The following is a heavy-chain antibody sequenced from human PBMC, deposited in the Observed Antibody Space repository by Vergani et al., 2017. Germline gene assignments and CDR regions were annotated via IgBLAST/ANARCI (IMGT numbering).Heavy chain of an antibody. V-gene: IGHV3-48*03. CDR1: GFTFSSYE. J-gene: IGHJ6*03. Sequence: EVQLVESGGGLVQPGGSLRLSCAASGFTFSSYEMNWVRQAPGKGLEWVSYISSSGSTIYYADSVKGRFTISRDNAKNTLYLQMNSLIAEDTAVYYCARKGIAAAGPLGYMDVWGKGTTVTVSS. CDR2: ISSSGSTI. D-gene: IGHD6-13*01. CDR3: ARKGIAAAGPLGYMDV.